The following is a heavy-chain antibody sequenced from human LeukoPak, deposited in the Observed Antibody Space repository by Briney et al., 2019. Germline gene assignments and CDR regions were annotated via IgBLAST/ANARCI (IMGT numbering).Heavy chain of an antibody. CDR3: ARGGGSSSWYYYYYYMDV. V-gene: IGHV4-34*01. J-gene: IGHJ6*03. CDR1: GGSFSGYY. Sequence: PSETLSLTCAVHGGSFSGYYWSWIRQPPGKGLEWIGEINHSGSTNYNPSLKSRVTISVDTSKNQFSLKLSSVTAADTAVYYCARGGGSSSWYYYYYYMDVWGKGTTVTVSS. CDR2: INHSGST. D-gene: IGHD6-6*01.